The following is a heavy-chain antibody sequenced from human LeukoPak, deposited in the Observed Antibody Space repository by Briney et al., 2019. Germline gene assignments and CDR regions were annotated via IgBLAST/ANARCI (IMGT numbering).Heavy chain of an antibody. V-gene: IGHV4-39*01. D-gene: IGHD3-10*01. CDR1: SGSISTRNYY. CDR2: IYYTGNT. J-gene: IGHJ4*02. Sequence: PSETLSLICTVSSGSISTRNYYWGWIRQPPGKALEWIGSIYYTGNTYYNASPKRRGTISIDTPNYQISLILIAVHATDTAMYYCARQTGSGLFALPGGQGTLVTVSS. CDR3: ARQTGSGLFALP.